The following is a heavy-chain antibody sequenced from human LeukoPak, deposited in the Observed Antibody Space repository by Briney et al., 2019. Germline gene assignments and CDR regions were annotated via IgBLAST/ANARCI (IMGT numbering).Heavy chain of an antibody. J-gene: IGHJ4*02. Sequence: GGSLRLSCAASGFTFSSNRMSWVRQAPGKGLEWVASIKQDGSEKYYVDSVKGRFTISRDNAKNSLYLQMNSLRAEDTAVYYCSRDCITTTCYADWGQGTLVTVS. CDR2: IKQDGSEK. V-gene: IGHV3-7*03. D-gene: IGHD2-2*01. CDR3: SRDCITTTCYAD. CDR1: GFTFSSNR.